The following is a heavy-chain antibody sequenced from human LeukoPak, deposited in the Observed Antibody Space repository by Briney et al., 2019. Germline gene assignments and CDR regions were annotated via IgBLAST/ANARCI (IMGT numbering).Heavy chain of an antibody. Sequence: VKVSCKVSGYTFTDYYMHWVQQAPGKGLEWMGLVDPEDGETIYAERFQGRVTITADTSTDTAYMELSSLRSEDTAVYYCARGGAMIVVVNEYDYWGQGTLVTVSS. CDR2: VDPEDGET. D-gene: IGHD3-22*01. J-gene: IGHJ4*02. CDR1: GYTFTDYY. V-gene: IGHV1-69-2*01. CDR3: ARGGAMIVVVNEYDY.